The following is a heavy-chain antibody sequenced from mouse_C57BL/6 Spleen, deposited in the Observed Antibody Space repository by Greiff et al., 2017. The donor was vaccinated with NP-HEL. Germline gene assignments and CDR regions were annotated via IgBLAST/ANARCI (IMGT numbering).Heavy chain of an antibody. J-gene: IGHJ4*01. Sequence: EVQLQQSGPELVKPGASVKISCKASGYSFTGYYMNWVKQSPEKSLEWIGEINPSTGGTTYNQKFKAKATLTVDKSSSTAYMQLKSLTSEDSAVYYCAREATVVATRAMDYWGQGTSVTVSS. V-gene: IGHV1-42*01. D-gene: IGHD1-1*01. CDR1: GYSFTGYY. CDR2: INPSTGGT. CDR3: AREATVVATRAMDY.